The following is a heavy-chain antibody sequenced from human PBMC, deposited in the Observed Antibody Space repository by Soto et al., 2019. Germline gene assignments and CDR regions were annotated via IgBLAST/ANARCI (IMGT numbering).Heavy chain of an antibody. V-gene: IGHV3-30*04. Sequence: QVQLVESGGGVVQPGRSLRLSCAASGFTFSTYAMHWVRQAPGKGLEWVAVISYDGTNTYYADSVKGRFTISRVNSQNTLFLQMSSLRPDDTAVYYCARTSLRRVDTAPRTFDYWGQGTLVTVSS. CDR3: ARTSLRRVDTAPRTFDY. J-gene: IGHJ4*02. CDR2: ISYDGTNT. D-gene: IGHD5-18*01. CDR1: GFTFSTYA.